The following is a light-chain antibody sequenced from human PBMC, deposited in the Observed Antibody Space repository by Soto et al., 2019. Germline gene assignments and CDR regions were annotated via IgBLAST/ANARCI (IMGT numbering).Light chain of an antibody. V-gene: IGKV1-27*01. CDR1: QDINIY. CDR3: QKYDGAPLT. J-gene: IGKJ4*01. Sequence: DIQMTQSPSSLSASVGDRVTITCRAGQDINIYLAWYQQKPGKVPKLLISAASTLQSGVPSRFSGSGSGTDFTLPISSLQPEDVATYYCQKYDGAPLTVGGGTKVEIK. CDR2: AAS.